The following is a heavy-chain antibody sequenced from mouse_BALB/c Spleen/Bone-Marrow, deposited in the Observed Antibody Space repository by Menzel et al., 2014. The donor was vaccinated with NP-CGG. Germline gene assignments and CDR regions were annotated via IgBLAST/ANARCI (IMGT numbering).Heavy chain of an antibody. Sequence: QVQLKQSGAELVRPGSSVKISCKASGYAFSSYWMNWVKQRPGQGLEWIGQIYPGDGDTNYNGKFKGKATLTADKSSSTAYMQLSSLTSEDSAVYFCARSDYYARDYWGQGTSVTVSS. V-gene: IGHV1-80*01. CDR1: GYAFSSYW. CDR3: ARSDYYARDY. J-gene: IGHJ4*01. CDR2: IYPGDGDT.